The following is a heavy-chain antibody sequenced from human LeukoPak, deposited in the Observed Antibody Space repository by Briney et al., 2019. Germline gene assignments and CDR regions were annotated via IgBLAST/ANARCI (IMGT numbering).Heavy chain of an antibody. CDR2: ISGTGGST. Sequence: GGSLRLSCAASRFTFSSYAMSWVRQAPGKGLEWVSAISGTGGSTYYADSVKGRFTISRDNSKNTLYLQMNSLRAEDTAVYYCARDRGWFGEFSTYYFDYWGQGTLVTVSS. D-gene: IGHD3-10*01. CDR3: ARDRGWFGEFSTYYFDY. V-gene: IGHV3-23*01. CDR1: RFTFSSYA. J-gene: IGHJ4*02.